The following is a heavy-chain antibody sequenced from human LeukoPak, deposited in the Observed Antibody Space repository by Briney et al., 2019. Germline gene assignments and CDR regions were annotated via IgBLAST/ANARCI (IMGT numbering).Heavy chain of an antibody. Sequence: ASVKVSCKASGYTFTSNYIHWVRQAPGQGLEWMGMIYPRDGSTSYAQKFQGRVTVTRDTSTSTVHMELSGLRSEDTAVYYCARDQEGFDYWGQGTLVTVSA. V-gene: IGHV1-46*01. CDR1: GYTFTSNY. CDR2: IYPRDGST. J-gene: IGHJ4*02. CDR3: ARDQEGFDY.